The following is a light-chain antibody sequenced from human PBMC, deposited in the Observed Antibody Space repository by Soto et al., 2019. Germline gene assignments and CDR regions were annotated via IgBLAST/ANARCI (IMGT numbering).Light chain of an antibody. Sequence: IQLTQSPSSLSASAGERVTLTCRASQDIINDLAWYQQKPGQAPHLLIFAAFNLQSGVPSRFSGGGSGTHFTLTISSLQPDDFATYYCLQYYNFSWTFGQGTKVDIK. CDR3: LQYYNFSWT. CDR1: QDIIND. V-gene: IGKV1-6*01. CDR2: AAF. J-gene: IGKJ1*01.